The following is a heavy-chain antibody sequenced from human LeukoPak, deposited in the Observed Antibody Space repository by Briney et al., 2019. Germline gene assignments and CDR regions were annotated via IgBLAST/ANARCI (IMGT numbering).Heavy chain of an antibody. J-gene: IGHJ4*02. D-gene: IGHD1-26*01. CDR2: IWYDGSNK. CDR1: GFTFRNYG. CDR3: ATVRTTWYVEN. V-gene: IGHV3-33*01. Sequence: PGGSLRLSCAASGFTFRNYGMHWVRQAPGEGLEWVALIWYDGSNKDYADSVRGRFTISRDNSKNTLYLQMNSLRAEDTAVYYRATVRTTWYVENWGQGTLVTVSS.